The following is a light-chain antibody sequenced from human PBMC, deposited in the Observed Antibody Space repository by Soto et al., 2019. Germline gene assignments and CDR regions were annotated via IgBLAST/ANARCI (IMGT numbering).Light chain of an antibody. CDR2: KAS. Sequence: DIQMTQSPSSLSASVGDRVTITCRASQNIGTSLNWYQQKPGKAPTALIHKASTMQGGVPSRFSGSGSGTDFTLTISSLQPEDSATYYCQQSYSSLVYTFGPGTKVDIK. V-gene: IGKV1-39*01. CDR3: QQSYSSLVYT. CDR1: QNIGTS. J-gene: IGKJ2*01.